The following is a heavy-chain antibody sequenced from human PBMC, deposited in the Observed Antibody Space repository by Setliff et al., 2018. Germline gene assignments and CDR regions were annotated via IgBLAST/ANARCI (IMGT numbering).Heavy chain of an antibody. J-gene: IGHJ5*02. D-gene: IGHD3-3*01. CDR1: GGSFSGYY. V-gene: IGHV4-34*01. Sequence: KASETLSLTCAVYGGSFSGYYWSWIRQPPGKGLEWIGEINHSGSTNCNPSLKSRVTISVDTSKNQFSLKLSSVTAADTAVYYCARGPNFWSGYYSLRLRWFDPWGQGTLVTVSS. CDR3: ARGPNFWSGYYSLRLRWFDP. CDR2: INHSGST.